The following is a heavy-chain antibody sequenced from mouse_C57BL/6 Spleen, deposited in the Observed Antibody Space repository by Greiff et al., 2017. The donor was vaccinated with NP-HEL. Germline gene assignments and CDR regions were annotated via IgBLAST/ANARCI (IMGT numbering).Heavy chain of an antibody. Sequence: VQLKQSGPELVKPGDSVKISCKASGYSFTGYFMNWVMQSHGKSLEWIGRINPYNGDTFYNQKFKGKATLTVDKSSSTAHMELRSLTSEDSAVYYCARSPDYYGSSYAWFAYWGQGTLVTVSA. CDR2: INPYNGDT. V-gene: IGHV1-20*01. CDR3: ARSPDYYGSSYAWFAY. CDR1: GYSFTGYF. J-gene: IGHJ3*01. D-gene: IGHD1-1*01.